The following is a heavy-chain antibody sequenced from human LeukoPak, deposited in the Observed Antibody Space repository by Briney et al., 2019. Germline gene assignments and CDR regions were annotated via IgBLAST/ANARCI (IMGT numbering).Heavy chain of an antibody. V-gene: IGHV1-18*01. CDR2: ISAYNGNT. CDR1: GYTFTSYG. D-gene: IGHD3-9*01. J-gene: IGHJ1*01. CDR3: ATYYDILTGYYSAEYFQH. Sequence: ASVKVSCKASGYTFTSYGISWVRQAPGQGLEWMGWISAYNGNTNYAQKLQGRVTMTTDTSTSKAYMELRSLRSDDTAVYYCATYYDILTGYYSAEYFQHWGQGTLVTVSS.